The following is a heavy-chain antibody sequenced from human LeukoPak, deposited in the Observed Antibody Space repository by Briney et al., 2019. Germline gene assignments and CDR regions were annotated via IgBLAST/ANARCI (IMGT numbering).Heavy chain of an antibody. CDR1: GGSISSSSYY. Sequence: SETLSLTCTVSGGSISSSSYYWGWIRQPPGKGLEWIGNIYYSGSTYYNPSLKSRVTISVDTSKNQFSLKLSSVTAADTAVYYCARGPYYYDSSGNLYFDYWGREPWSPSPQ. D-gene: IGHD3-22*01. CDR2: IYYSGST. CDR3: ARGPYYYDSSGNLYFDY. V-gene: IGHV4-39*07. J-gene: IGHJ4*02.